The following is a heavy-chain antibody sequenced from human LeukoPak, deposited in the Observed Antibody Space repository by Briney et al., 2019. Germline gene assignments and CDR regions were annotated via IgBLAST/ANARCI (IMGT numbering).Heavy chain of an antibody. V-gene: IGHV1-8*01. CDR1: GCTFTSYD. D-gene: IGHD5-12*01. CDR2: MNPNSGNT. Sequence: ASVKVSCKGSGCTFTSYDINWVRQATGHGLEWMGWMNPNSGNTCYAQKFQGRVTMTRNTSISTAYMELSSLRSEDTAVYYCARAAGRGYSGYDLDYWGQGTLVTVSS. CDR3: ARAAGRGYSGYDLDY. J-gene: IGHJ4*02.